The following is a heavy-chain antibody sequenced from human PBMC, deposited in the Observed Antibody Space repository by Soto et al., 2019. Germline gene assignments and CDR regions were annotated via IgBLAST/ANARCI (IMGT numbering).Heavy chain of an antibody. CDR1: GAALNSGNYY. Sequence: KTSETLSLTCSVSGAALNSGNYYWSWIRQVPGKGLEWIGHIYATGAVDYNPSLRDRITISQDTSERQFSLNLRLVTAADTAVYYCARLRIATNNYKWFNPWGQGTLVTVSS. V-gene: IGHV4-31*03. J-gene: IGHJ5*02. CDR3: ARLRIATNNYKWFNP. D-gene: IGHD2-21*01. CDR2: IYATGAV.